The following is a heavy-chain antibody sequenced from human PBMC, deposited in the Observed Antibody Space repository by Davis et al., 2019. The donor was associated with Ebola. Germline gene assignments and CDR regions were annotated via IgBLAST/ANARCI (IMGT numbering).Heavy chain of an antibody. CDR1: GYTFITYD. CDR3: ARARWRSETSGYDERGFDP. J-gene: IGHJ5*02. D-gene: IGHD3-22*01. CDR2: MNPNLGNT. V-gene: IGHV1-8*01. Sequence: AASVKVSCKASGYTFITYDIAWVRQAHGQGLEWMGWMNPNLGNTGTAHKFRGRLTMTRDTSINTAYMELSSLTSEDTAVYYCARARWRSETSGYDERGFDPWGQGTLVTVSS.